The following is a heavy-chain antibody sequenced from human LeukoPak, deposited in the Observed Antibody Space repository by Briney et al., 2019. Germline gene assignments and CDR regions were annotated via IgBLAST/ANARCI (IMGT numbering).Heavy chain of an antibody. D-gene: IGHD3-10*01. CDR2: IYPADSDI. CDR1: GYTFTSYW. V-gene: IGHV5-51*01. J-gene: IGHJ4*02. Sequence: GESLKISCKASGYTFTSYWIGWVRQMPGSGPELMVIIYPADSDIRYSPSFQGQVTISADKSISTAYLQWSSLKASDTAMYYCARHEFYGSGSYYCNYWGQGTLVTVSS. CDR3: ARHEFYGSGSYYCNY.